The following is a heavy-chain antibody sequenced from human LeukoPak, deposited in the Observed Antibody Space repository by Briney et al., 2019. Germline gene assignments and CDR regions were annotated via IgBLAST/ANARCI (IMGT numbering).Heavy chain of an antibody. D-gene: IGHD5-18*01. V-gene: IGHV4-59*08. CDR3: ARLSIHSYGSYYFYYGPDV. CDR2: IYYSGST. CDR1: GGSISSYY. J-gene: IGHJ6*02. Sequence: SETLSLTCAVSGGSISSYYWIWIRQPPGKGLKWIGEIYYSGSTNYNPSFNSRVTISVDTSKNQFSLKLSSVTAADTAVYYCARLSIHSYGSYYFYYGPDVWGQGTTVTVSS.